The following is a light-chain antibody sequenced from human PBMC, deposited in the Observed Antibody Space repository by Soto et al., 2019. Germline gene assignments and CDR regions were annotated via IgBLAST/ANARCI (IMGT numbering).Light chain of an antibody. V-gene: IGKV3-20*01. CDR1: QSVSSSY. CDR3: QQYGSSPWT. Sequence: EIVWTQSPGTLSLSTGERATLACRASQSVSSSYLAWYQQKPGQAPRLLIYGASSRATGIPDRFSGSGSGTDFTLTISRLEPEDFAVYYCQQYGSSPWTFGQGTKVEI. CDR2: GAS. J-gene: IGKJ1*01.